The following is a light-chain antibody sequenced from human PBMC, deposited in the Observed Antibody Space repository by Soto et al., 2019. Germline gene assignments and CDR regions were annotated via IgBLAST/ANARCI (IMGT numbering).Light chain of an antibody. J-gene: IGKJ5*01. CDR1: QGISSY. Sequence: AIRMTQSPSSFSASTGDRVTITCRASQGISSYLAWYQQKQGKAPKLLIYGASTLQIGVPSRFSGSGSGTDFTLTISCLQSEDFATYYCQQYYSYPPITFGQGTRLEIK. V-gene: IGKV1-8*01. CDR3: QQYYSYPPIT. CDR2: GAS.